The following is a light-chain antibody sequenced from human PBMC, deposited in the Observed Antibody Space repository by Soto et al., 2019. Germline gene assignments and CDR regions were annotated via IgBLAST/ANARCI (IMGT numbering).Light chain of an antibody. J-gene: IGKJ1*01. CDR2: GAS. CDR1: QSVSSSY. CDR3: QQFGGSPRT. V-gene: IGKV3-20*01. Sequence: EIVLTQSPATLSLSPGERATLSCRASQSVSSSYLAWYQQKPGQAPRLLIYGASTRATGIPDTFRGSGSGTDFTLTITRLEPEDFAVYYCQQFGGSPRTFGQGTRVESK.